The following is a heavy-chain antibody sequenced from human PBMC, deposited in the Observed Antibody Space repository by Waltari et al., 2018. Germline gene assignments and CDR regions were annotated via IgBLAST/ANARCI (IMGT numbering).Heavy chain of an antibody. CDR2: IYSGGSRIST. CDR3: ARAVGILDGMDV. V-gene: IGHV3-53*02. Sequence: EAQLVETGGGLIQPGGSLRPSESAAGFCVTRNSLHRVRQAPGKGLEWVSLIYSGGSRISTYYADSVKGRFTISRDNSKNTLYLQMNSLRAEDTAVYFCARAVGILDGMDVWGQGTTVTVSS. D-gene: IGHD2-21*01. CDR1: GFCVTRNS. J-gene: IGHJ6*02.